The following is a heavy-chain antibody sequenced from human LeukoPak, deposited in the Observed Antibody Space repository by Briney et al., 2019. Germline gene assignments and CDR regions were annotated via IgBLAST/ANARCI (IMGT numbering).Heavy chain of an antibody. J-gene: IGHJ4*02. CDR1: GFTFSRHW. Sequence: PGGSLRLSCATSGFTFSRHWMSWVRQAPGRGLEWVANINLDGREKYYVDSVKGRFTISRDNAQNSLYLQVNSLRGEDTAVYYCARDDWGPGDYWGQGTLVTVSS. CDR3: ARDDWGPGDY. CDR2: INLDGREK. V-gene: IGHV3-7*01. D-gene: IGHD3-9*01.